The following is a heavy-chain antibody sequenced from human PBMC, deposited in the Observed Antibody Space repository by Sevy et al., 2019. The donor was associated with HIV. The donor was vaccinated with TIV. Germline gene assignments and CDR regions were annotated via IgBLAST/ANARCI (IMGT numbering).Heavy chain of an antibody. V-gene: IGHV1-2*02. CDR1: GYTFTGYY. D-gene: IGHD3-10*01. CDR2: INPNSGGT. CDR3: GRGAYGGGLLWFGELYRD. J-gene: IGHJ4*02. Sequence: ASVKVSCKASGYTFTGYYMHWVRQAPGQGLEWMGWINPNSGGTNYAQKFQGRVTMTRDTSISTAYMELSRLRSDDTAVYYWGRGAYGGGLLWFGELYRDWGQGTLVTVSS.